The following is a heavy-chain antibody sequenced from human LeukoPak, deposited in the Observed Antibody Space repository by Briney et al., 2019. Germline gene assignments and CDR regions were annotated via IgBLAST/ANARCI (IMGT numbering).Heavy chain of an antibody. J-gene: IGHJ4*02. CDR2: ISYDGSNK. D-gene: IGHD6-13*01. CDR1: GFTFSSYG. Sequence: GGSLRLSCAASGFTFSSYGMHWVRQAPGKGLEWVAVISYDGSNKYYADSVKGRFTISRDNSKNTLYLQVNSLRAEDTAVYYCAKALSSSLDYWGQGTLVTVSS. CDR3: AKALSSSLDY. V-gene: IGHV3-30*18.